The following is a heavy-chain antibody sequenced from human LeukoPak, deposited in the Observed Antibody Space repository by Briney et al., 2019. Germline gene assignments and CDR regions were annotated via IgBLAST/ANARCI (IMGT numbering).Heavy chain of an antibody. CDR2: ISSSSSYI. CDR3: ARSEYYYDSSGYSDFDY. V-gene: IGHV3-21*01. Sequence: GGSLRLSCEASGFTFNTYAMNWVRQAPGKGLEWVSSISSSSSYIYYADSVKGRFTISRDNAKNSLYLQMNSLRAEDTAVYYCARSEYYYDSSGYSDFDYWGQGTLVTVSS. CDR1: GFTFNTYA. D-gene: IGHD3-22*01. J-gene: IGHJ4*02.